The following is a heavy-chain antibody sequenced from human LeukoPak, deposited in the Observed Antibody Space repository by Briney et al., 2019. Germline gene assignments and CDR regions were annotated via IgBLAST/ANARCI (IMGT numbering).Heavy chain of an antibody. CDR2: VNLQGST. J-gene: IGHJ4*02. CDR1: GGSITSTNY. V-gene: IGHV4-4*02. Sequence: TSETLSLTCGVSGGSITSTNYWTWVRQPPGKGLEWIGEVNLQGSTNYNPSLMGRVAISVDMSENHISLQLTSVTAADTAVYYCAREGGPYRPLDYSGQGALVTVSS. CDR3: AREGGPYRPLDY.